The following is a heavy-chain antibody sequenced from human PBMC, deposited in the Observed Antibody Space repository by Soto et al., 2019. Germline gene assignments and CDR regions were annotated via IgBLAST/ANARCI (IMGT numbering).Heavy chain of an antibody. CDR2: INHSGST. CDR1: GGSFSGYY. D-gene: IGHD3-10*01. J-gene: IGHJ6*02. CDR3: ARTRFYLWFGDQSNYSYGMDV. Sequence: QVQLQQWGAGLLKPSETLSLTCAVYGGSFSGYYWSWIRQPPGKGLEWIGEINHSGSTNYNPSLKSRVTISVDTSQNQFSLKLSSVTAADTAVYYCARTRFYLWFGDQSNYSYGMDVWGQGTTVTVSS. V-gene: IGHV4-34*01.